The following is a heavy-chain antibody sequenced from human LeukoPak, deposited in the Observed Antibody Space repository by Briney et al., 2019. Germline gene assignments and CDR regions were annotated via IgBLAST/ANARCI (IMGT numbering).Heavy chain of an antibody. CDR1: GFTFSSYG. CDR3: VKSRGPYSSSSGYGMDV. CDR2: ISYDGSKK. V-gene: IGHV3-30*18. Sequence: GGSLRLSCAASGFTFSSYGMHWVRQAPGKGLAWVAVISYDGSKKYYVDSAKGRFTISRDNSKKMVYLEMNSLRVEDTALYYCVKSRGPYSSSSGYGMDVWGQGTTVIVSS. D-gene: IGHD6-6*01. J-gene: IGHJ6*02.